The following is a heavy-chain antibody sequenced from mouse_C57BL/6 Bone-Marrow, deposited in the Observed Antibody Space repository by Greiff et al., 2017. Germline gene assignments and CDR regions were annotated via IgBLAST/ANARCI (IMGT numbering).Heavy chain of an antibody. CDR2: INPSSGYT. D-gene: IGHD1-1*01. CDR3: ARGIYYYGSSYGGWYFDV. V-gene: IGHV1-7*01. CDR1: GYTFTSYW. J-gene: IGHJ1*03. Sequence: QVQLQQSGAELAKPGASVKLSCKASGYTFTSYWMHWVKQRPGQGLEWIGYINPSSGYTKYNQKFKDKATLTADKSSSTAYMQLSSLTYEESAVYYCARGIYYYGSSYGGWYFDVWGTGTTVTVSS.